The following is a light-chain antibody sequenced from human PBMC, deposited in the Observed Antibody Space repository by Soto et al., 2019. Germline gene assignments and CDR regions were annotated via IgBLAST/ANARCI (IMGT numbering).Light chain of an antibody. CDR1: QTISNY. CDR3: QHNYNNPRT. V-gene: IGKV1-39*01. J-gene: IGKJ2*01. CDR2: AAS. Sequence: DIQMTQSPSSLSASVGDRVTIACRASQTISNYLHWYQQKPGKAPKLLIYAASSLQSSVPSRFSGSGSGTDFSLTISGLEPEDSATYYCQHNYNNPRTFGHGTKVDIK.